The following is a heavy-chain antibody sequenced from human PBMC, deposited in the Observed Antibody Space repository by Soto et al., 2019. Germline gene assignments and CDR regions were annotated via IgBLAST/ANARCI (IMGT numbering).Heavy chain of an antibody. V-gene: IGHV1-69*01. J-gene: IGHJ4*02. CDR3: TTENTGTRPTVALDF. D-gene: IGHD6-19*01. Sequence: QVQLVQSGAEVKKPGSSVKVSCKASGGTFSTHAISWVRQAPGQGLEWLGGIIPTLGTPNYAQKFQGRVTVTADEYTSTAYMELSRLTSDDTAMYYCTTENTGTRPTVALDFWGQGTLVTVSS. CDR2: IIPTLGTP. CDR1: GGTFSTHA.